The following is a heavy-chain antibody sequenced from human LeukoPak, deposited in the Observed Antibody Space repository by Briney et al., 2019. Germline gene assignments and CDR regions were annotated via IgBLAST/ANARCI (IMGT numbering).Heavy chain of an antibody. V-gene: IGHV3-74*01. D-gene: IGHD6-13*01. CDR2: FNSDRRST. CDR3: ARGGSGIAAAGDNWFDP. Sequence: GGSLRLSCAASGFTLSSYWMHWVRQAPGKGLVWVSRFNSDRRSTRHADSVKGRFTISRDNARNTLYLQMNSLRAEDTAVYYCARGGSGIAAAGDNWFDPWGQGTLVTVSS. CDR1: GFTLSSYW. J-gene: IGHJ5*02.